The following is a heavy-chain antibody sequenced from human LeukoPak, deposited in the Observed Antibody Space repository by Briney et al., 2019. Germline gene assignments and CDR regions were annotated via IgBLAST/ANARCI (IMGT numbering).Heavy chain of an antibody. Sequence: SETLSLTCTVSSGSISTSNYYWGWVRQPPGKALEWIGNIFYSGSTYYSPSLKSRVTISLDTSRNQFSLKLMSVTAADTAVYYCARDSGTTGEVKFDPWGQGTLVTVSS. D-gene: IGHD3-10*01. CDR3: ARDSGTTGEVKFDP. CDR2: IFYSGST. J-gene: IGHJ5*02. CDR1: SGSISTSNYY. V-gene: IGHV4-39*07.